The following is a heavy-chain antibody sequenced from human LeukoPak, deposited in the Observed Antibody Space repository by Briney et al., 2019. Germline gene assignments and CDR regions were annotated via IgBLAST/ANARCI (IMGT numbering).Heavy chain of an antibody. CDR1: GFTFTNYW. V-gene: IGHV3-7*01. D-gene: IGHD3-3*01. CDR3: ARLREIPVFGVVTKSTSYFDY. Sequence: PGGSLRLSCAASGFTFTNYWMSRVRQAPGKGLELVANIKQDRSEKYYVDSVKGRFTISRDNAKNSLYLQMNSLRAEDTAVYYCARLREIPVFGVVTKSTSYFDYWGQGTLVTVSS. J-gene: IGHJ4*02. CDR2: IKQDRSEK.